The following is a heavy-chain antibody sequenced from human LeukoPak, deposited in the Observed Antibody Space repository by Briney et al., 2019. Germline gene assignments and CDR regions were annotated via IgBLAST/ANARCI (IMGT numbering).Heavy chain of an antibody. CDR2: ISAYNGNT. CDR3: ARDIQVSQGGWSGWFDP. Sequence: ASVKVSCKASGYTFTSYGISWVRQAPGQGLEWMGWISAYNGNTNYAQKLQGRVTMTTDTSTSTAYMELRSLRSDDTAVYYCARDIQVSQGGWSGWFDPWGQGTLVTVSS. J-gene: IGHJ5*02. CDR1: GYTFTSYG. V-gene: IGHV1-18*01. D-gene: IGHD6-19*01.